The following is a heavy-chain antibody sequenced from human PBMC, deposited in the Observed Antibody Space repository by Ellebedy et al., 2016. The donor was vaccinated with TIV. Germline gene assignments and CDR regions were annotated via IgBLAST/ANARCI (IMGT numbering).Heavy chain of an antibody. Sequence: GESLKISCAASGFSFSSYAMCWVRQAPGKALESISIISDSSSGTFFADSVKGRFTISRDNSKDSLYLKVNSLRVDDTDVNYCVTWGQSEGRWGKGSLVTISS. J-gene: IGHJ4*02. CDR1: GFSFSSYA. D-gene: IGHD7-27*01. V-gene: IGHV3-23*01. CDR2: ISDSSSGT. CDR3: VTWGQSEGR.